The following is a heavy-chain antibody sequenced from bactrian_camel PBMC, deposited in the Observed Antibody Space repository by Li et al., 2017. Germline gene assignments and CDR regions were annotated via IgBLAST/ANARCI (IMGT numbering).Heavy chain of an antibody. J-gene: IGHJ4*01. CDR1: GYGYSSAC. Sequence: VQLVESGGGLVQPGGSLRLSCAASGYGYSSACMAWFRQGTGAEREGVAVIDADGNTNYADSVKGRFTISRDNAKNTLYLQLNSLRTEDTAMYYCAVATTTYSPVFGQGTQVTVS. CDR2: IDADGNT. D-gene: IGHD7*01. V-gene: IGHV3S1*01.